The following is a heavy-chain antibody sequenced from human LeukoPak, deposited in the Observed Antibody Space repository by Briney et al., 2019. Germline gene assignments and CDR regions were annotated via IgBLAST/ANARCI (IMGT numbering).Heavy chain of an antibody. D-gene: IGHD3-10*01. CDR1: GGYISSYY. Sequence: SSETLSLTCSVSGGYISSYYWSWIRQPPGKGLEWIGDIYYSGSTNYNPSLKSRVTISVDTSKNQFSLKLTSVTAADTAVYYCARLTPDGSGLDYWGQGTLVTVSS. V-gene: IGHV4-59*01. CDR3: ARLTPDGSGLDY. J-gene: IGHJ4*02. CDR2: IYYSGST.